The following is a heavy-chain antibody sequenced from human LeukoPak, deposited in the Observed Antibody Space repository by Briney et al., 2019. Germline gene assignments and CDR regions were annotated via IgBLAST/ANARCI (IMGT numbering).Heavy chain of an antibody. J-gene: IGHJ2*01. CDR1: GFTFSNYA. Sequence: GGSLRLSCAASGFTFSNYAMSWVRQAPGKGLEWVSAISGSGDNTYYADSVKGRFTISRDNSKNTLYLQMNSPRAEDTAVYYCARDANYYDSSGYYLPYWYFDLWGRGTLVTVSS. CDR3: ARDANYYDSSGYYLPYWYFDL. CDR2: ISGSGDNT. D-gene: IGHD3-22*01. V-gene: IGHV3-23*01.